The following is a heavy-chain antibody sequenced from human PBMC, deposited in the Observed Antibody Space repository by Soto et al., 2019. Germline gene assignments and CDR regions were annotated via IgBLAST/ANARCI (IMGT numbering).Heavy chain of an antibody. J-gene: IGHJ4*02. CDR1: GFTFSRYW. CDR3: ARAPDGSGSYYYFDG. CDR2: INRDGNEK. V-gene: IGHV3-7*03. D-gene: IGHD3-22*01. Sequence: GGSLTLSCATSGFTFSRYWMSCVRQARGKGLQWVANINRDGNEKYYVDSLKGRFTISRDNAENSLYLQMNTLRAEDTAVYYCARAPDGSGSYYYFDGWGQGTLVTVSS.